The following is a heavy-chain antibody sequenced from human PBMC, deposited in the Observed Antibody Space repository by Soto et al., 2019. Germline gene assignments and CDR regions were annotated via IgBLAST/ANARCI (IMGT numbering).Heavy chain of an antibody. CDR1: GFPFSKYW. CDR3: AKESTSGTTLDY. V-gene: IGHV3-23*01. D-gene: IGHD2-2*01. J-gene: IGHJ4*02. Sequence: GGSLRLSCAASGFPFSKYWMTWVRQAPGKGLEWVSAITGSGVSTYYADSVKGRFTISRDNSRNTLYLQMNSLRAEDTAVFYCAKESTSGTTLDYWGQGTLVTVSS. CDR2: ITGSGVST.